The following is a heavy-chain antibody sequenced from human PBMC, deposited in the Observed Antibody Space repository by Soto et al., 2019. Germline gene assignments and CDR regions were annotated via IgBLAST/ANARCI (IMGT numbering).Heavy chain of an antibody. D-gene: IGHD2-2*01. J-gene: IGHJ2*01. CDR2: INWNGGST. V-gene: IGHV3-20*01. CDR1: GFTFDDYG. Sequence: EVQLVESGGGVVRPGGSLRLSCSASGFTFDDYGMTWVRQVPGKGLEWVSGINWNGGSTGYVDSVQGRFTISRHNAKNSLYLQMNSLRAEDTALYHCARDRFVCSGTSCNYWYFDLWGRGTLVTVSS. CDR3: ARDRFVCSGTSCNYWYFDL.